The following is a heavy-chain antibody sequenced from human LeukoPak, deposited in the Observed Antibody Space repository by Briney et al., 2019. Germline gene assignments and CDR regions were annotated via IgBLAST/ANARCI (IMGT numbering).Heavy chain of an antibody. CDR2: INTNTGNP. CDR3: ARTAARASITPYYYYYYMDV. Sequence: ASVKASCKASGGTFSSYAISWVRQAPGQGLEWMGWINTNTGNPTYAQGFTGRFVFSLDTSVSTAYLQISSLKAEDTAVYYCARTAARASITPYYYYYYMDVWGKGTTVTVSS. D-gene: IGHD6-6*01. CDR1: GGTFSSYA. V-gene: IGHV7-4-1*02. J-gene: IGHJ6*03.